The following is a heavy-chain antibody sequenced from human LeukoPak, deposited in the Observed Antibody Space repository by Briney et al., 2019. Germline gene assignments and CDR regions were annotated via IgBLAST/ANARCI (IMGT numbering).Heavy chain of an antibody. J-gene: IGHJ3*02. CDR3: ARNSYYYDSSGYYPGAFDI. CDR1: GFTFSSYG. D-gene: IGHD3-22*01. Sequence: PGRSLRLSCAASGFTFSSYGMHWVRQAPGKGLEWVAVIWYDGSNKYYADSVKGRFTISRDNSKNTLYLQMNSLRAEDTAVYYCARNSYYYDSSGYYPGAFDIWGQGTMVIVSS. V-gene: IGHV3-33*01. CDR2: IWYDGSNK.